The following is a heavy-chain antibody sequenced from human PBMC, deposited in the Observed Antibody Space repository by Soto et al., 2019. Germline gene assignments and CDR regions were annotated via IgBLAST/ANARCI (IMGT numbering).Heavy chain of an antibody. J-gene: IGHJ5*02. CDR3: ARISDFWSGYPPNWFDP. CDR2: IYYSGST. Sequence: SETLSLTCAVYGGSFSGYYWGWIRQPPGKGLEWIGSIYYSGSTYYNPSLKSRVTISVDTSKNQFSLKLSSVTAADTAVYYCARISDFWSGYPPNWFDPWGQGTLVTVSS. CDR1: GGSFSGYY. D-gene: IGHD3-3*01. V-gene: IGHV4-39*01.